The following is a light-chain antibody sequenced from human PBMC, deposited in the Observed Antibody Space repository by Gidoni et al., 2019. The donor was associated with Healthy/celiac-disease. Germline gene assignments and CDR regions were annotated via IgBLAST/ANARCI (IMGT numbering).Light chain of an antibody. CDR2: GAS. J-gene: IGKJ4*01. CDR3: QQYGSSPF. Sequence: EIVLTQSTGTLSLSPGERATLSCRASQTVSSSYLAWYQQKPGQAPRLLIYGASSRATGIPDFTLTISRLEPEDFAVYYCQQYGSSPFFGGGTKVEIK. CDR1: QTVSSSY. V-gene: IGKV3-20*01.